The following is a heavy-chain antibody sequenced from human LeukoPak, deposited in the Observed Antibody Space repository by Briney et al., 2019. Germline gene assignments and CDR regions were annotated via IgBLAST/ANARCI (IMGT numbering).Heavy chain of an antibody. J-gene: IGHJ4*02. CDR2: IRQDGSDK. Sequence: PGGSLRLSCVVPGFMFNNYRMSWVRQAPGKGLEWVATIRQDGSDKYFLDSVRGRFTISRDNAENSLYLQMNSLRAEDTAVYYCARDKGFGGSSFDYWGQGTLVTVSS. V-gene: IGHV3-7*01. CDR1: GFMFNNYR. CDR3: ARDKGFGGSSFDY. D-gene: IGHD3-10*01.